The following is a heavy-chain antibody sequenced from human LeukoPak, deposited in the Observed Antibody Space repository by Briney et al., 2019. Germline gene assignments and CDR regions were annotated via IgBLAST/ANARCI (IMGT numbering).Heavy chain of an antibody. CDR2: IYTSGST. CDR1: GGSISSYY. V-gene: IGHV4-4*07. Sequence: SETLSLTCTVSGGSISSYYWSWIRQPAGKGLEWIGRIYTSGSTNYNPSLKSRVTMSVDTSKNQFSLKLSPVTAADTAVYYCARVQGIITMVRGVIPYYYYYMDVWGKGTTVTVSS. J-gene: IGHJ6*03. CDR3: ARVQGIITMVRGVIPYYYYYMDV. D-gene: IGHD3-10*01.